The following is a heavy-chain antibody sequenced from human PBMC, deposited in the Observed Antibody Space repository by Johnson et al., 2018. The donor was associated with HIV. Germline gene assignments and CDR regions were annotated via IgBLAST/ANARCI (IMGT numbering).Heavy chain of an antibody. CDR1: GFTFDDYG. J-gene: IGHJ3*02. D-gene: IGHD2-15*01. CDR2: LNCSGGRP. Sequence: VQLVESGGGVVRPGGSLRVSCAASGFTFDDYGMSGVRQSPGKGLEWVSGLNCSGGRPGYADSVQGRFTISRDNSKNTLYLQMNSLRAEDTAVYYCARGPHEVVVVAATSAFDIWGQGTMVTVSS. V-gene: IGHV3-20*04. CDR3: ARGPHEVVVVAATSAFDI.